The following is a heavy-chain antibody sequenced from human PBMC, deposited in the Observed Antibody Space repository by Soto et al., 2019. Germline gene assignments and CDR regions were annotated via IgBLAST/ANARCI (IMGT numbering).Heavy chain of an antibody. CDR3: GRGGGGGVDC. V-gene: IGHV4-31*03. D-gene: IGHD1-26*01. Sequence: QVQLQESGPGLVKPSQTLSLTCTVSGGSISSRTSYWSWIRQHPGKGLEWIGYIYYGGDSFYNPSLKSGVTKAIDPSENPFPLKLTSVPAADPPLYFCGRGGGGGVDCWGQGTLVTVAS. J-gene: IGHJ4*02. CDR1: GGSISSRTSY. CDR2: IYYGGDS.